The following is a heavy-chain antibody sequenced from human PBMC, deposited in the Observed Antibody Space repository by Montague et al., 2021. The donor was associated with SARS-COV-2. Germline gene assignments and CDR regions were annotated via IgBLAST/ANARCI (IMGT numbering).Heavy chain of an antibody. CDR1: GGPINSYS. CDR2: IYYSGST. Sequence: SETLSLTCGVSGGPINSYSWGWIRQPPGKGLEWIGSIYYSGSTYYNPSLKSRVTISVDTSKNQFSLKLSSVTAADTAVYYCARDGSLRFEILIGPRHYYYGMDVWGQGTTVTVSS. D-gene: IGHD3-9*01. J-gene: IGHJ6*02. CDR3: ARDGSLRFEILIGPRHYYYGMDV. V-gene: IGHV4-39*07.